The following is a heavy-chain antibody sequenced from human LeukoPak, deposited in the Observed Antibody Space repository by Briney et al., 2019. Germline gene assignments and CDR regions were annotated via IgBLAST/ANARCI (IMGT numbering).Heavy chain of an antibody. CDR1: GYTFTSYD. CDR3: ARRITMVRGVSVFGY. CDR2: MNPNT. Sequence: ASVKVSCKASGYTFTSYDINWVRQATGQGLEWMGWMNPNTGYAQKFQGRVTMTRNTSISTAYMELSSLRSEDTAVYYCARRITMVRGVSVFGYWGQGTLVTVSS. D-gene: IGHD3-10*01. V-gene: IGHV1-8*01. J-gene: IGHJ4*02.